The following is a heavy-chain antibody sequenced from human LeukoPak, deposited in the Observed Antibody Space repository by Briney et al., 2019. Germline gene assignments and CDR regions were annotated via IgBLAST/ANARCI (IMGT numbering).Heavy chain of an antibody. Sequence: SGTLSLTCAVSGEYISSNSWWSWVRQPPGKGLEWIGEIHHSGTTNYNPSLKSRVTISVDESKNQFSLKLTSLTAADTAVYYCARRAHYYDSSGYSKYYFDYWGQGTLVTVSS. J-gene: IGHJ4*02. D-gene: IGHD3-22*01. CDR2: IHHSGTT. CDR1: GEYISSNSW. V-gene: IGHV4-4*02. CDR3: ARRAHYYDSSGYSKYYFDY.